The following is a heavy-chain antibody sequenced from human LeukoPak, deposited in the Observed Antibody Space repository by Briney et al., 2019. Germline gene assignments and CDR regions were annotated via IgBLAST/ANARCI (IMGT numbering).Heavy chain of an antibody. D-gene: IGHD6-19*01. J-gene: IGHJ4*02. CDR1: VYTLPGYY. CDR2: INPNSGGT. Sequence: SVKVSCKACVYTLPGYYMHWVRQAPAQGLEWMGWINPNSGGTNYAQKFQGRVTITRDTSISTAYMELSRLRSDDTAVYYCARGPGYSSGWYCVSGLDYWGQGTLVTVSS. V-gene: IGHV1-2*02. CDR3: ARGPGYSSGWYCVSGLDY.